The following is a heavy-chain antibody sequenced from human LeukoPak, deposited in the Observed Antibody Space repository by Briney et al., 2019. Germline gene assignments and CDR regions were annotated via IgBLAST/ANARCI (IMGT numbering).Heavy chain of an antibody. V-gene: IGHV3-23*01. D-gene: IGHD3-10*01. J-gene: IGHJ4*02. CDR1: GISLTNYA. CDR2: ISERGGST. Sequence: PGGSLRLSCVVSGISLTNYAMTWVRQAPGKGLEWVSYISERGGSTTYADSVKGRFTISRDTSLNTPYLQMNNLRAEDTALYFCAKRGVVIRGLLVIGYHQEAYHYDFWGQGVLVTVSS. CDR3: AKRGVVIRGLLVIGYHQEAYHYDF.